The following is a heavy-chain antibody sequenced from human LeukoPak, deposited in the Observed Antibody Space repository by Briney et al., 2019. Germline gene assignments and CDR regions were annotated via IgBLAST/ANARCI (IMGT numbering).Heavy chain of an antibody. Sequence: GGSLRLSCATSGFNFNSKWMTWVRQAPGKGLEWVANINQDGSEKYHGDSVMGRFTISRDNAKSSLFLEMSSLRAEDTAVYYCADPPSDFWGQGTLVAVSS. J-gene: IGHJ4*02. CDR1: GFNFNSKW. CDR2: INQDGSEK. V-gene: IGHV3-7*01. CDR3: ADPPSDF.